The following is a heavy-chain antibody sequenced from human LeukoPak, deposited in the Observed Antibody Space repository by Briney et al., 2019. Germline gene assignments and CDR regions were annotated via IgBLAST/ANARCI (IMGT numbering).Heavy chain of an antibody. Sequence: ASVKVSCKASGYTFTGHYLHWVRQAPGQGFEWMGWIFPKSGATSYAQKFQDRVTLTRDTSINTAYMEVSRLTSDDTAVYYCARDWGPTDCWGQGTLVTVSS. V-gene: IGHV1-2*02. D-gene: IGHD3-16*01. J-gene: IGHJ4*02. CDR2: IFPKSGAT. CDR1: GYTFTGHY. CDR3: ARDWGPTDC.